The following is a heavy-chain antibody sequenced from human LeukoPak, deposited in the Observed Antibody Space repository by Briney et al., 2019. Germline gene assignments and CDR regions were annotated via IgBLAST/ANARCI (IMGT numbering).Heavy chain of an antibody. CDR3: ARRDGYKKYYFDY. D-gene: IGHD5-24*01. CDR1: GDSISSYY. V-gene: IGHV4-59*01. CDR2: IYYSGST. Sequence: SETLSLTCTVSGDSISSYYWSWIRKPPGKGLEWIGYIYYSGSTNYNPSLKSRVTISVDTSKNQFSLKLSSVTAADTAVYYCARRDGYKKYYFDYWGQGTLVTVSS. J-gene: IGHJ4*02.